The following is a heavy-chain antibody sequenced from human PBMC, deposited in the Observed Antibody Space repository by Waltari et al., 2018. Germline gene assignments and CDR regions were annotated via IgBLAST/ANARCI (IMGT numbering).Heavy chain of an antibody. V-gene: IGHV5-51*01. D-gene: IGHD6-19*01. CDR2: IYPGDSDT. J-gene: IGHJ4*02. Sequence: EVQLVQSGAEVKKPGESLKISCKGSGYSFTSYWIGWGLRKSGEGLEGMGIIYPGDSDTSYSPSFQGQVTISAAKSISTAYLQWSSLKASDTAMYYCARGDSSGRFEYWGQGTLVTVSS. CDR3: ARGDSSGRFEY. CDR1: GYSFTSYW.